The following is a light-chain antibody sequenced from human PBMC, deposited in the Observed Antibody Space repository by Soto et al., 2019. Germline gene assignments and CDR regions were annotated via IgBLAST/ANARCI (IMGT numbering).Light chain of an antibody. CDR1: QNIRTW. CDR2: DAS. V-gene: IGKV1-5*01. Sequence: DIQMTQSASTLSASVGDRVTITCRASQNIRTWLAWYQQKPGQPPRLLISDASSLQSGVPSRFSGSGSGTEFTLTISSLHPDDFATYYCQKYNDYSTFGQGTKVDIK. J-gene: IGKJ2*01. CDR3: QKYNDYST.